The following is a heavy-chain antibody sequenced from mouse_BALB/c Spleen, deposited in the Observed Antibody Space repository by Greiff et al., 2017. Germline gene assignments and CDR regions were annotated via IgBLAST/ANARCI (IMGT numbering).Heavy chain of an antibody. CDR3: ASLSYYFDY. CDR1: GFDFSRYW. D-gene: IGHD6-5*01. V-gene: IGHV4-1*02. CDR2: INPDSSTI. Sequence: EASGFDFSRYWMSWVRQAPGKGLEWIGEINPDSSTINYTPSLKDKFIISRDNAKNTLYLQMSKVRSEDTALYYCASLSYYFDYWGQGTTLTVSS. J-gene: IGHJ2*01.